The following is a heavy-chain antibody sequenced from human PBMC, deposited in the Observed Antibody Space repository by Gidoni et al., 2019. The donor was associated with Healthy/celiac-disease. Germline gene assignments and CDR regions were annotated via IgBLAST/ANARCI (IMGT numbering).Heavy chain of an antibody. CDR1: GFTFSSYS. CDR2: ISSSSSYI. D-gene: IGHD6-6*01. Sequence: EVQLVESGGGLVKPGGSLRLSCAASGFTFSSYSMNWVRQAPGKGLEWVSSISSSSSYIYYADSVKGRFTISRDNAKNSLYLQMNSLRAEDTAVYYCARDFEGKYSSSVGFDYWGQGTLVTVSS. J-gene: IGHJ4*02. CDR3: ARDFEGKYSSSVGFDY. V-gene: IGHV3-21*01.